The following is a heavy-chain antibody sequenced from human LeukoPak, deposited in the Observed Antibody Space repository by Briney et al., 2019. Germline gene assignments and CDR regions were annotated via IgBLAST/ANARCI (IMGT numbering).Heavy chain of an antibody. CDR1: GFTFSDYY. CDR2: ISSSGSTI. D-gene: IGHD3-9*01. CDR3: ARALYDIPTVFDY. V-gene: IGHV3-11*04. J-gene: IGHJ4*02. Sequence: GGSLRLSCAASGFTFSDYYMSWIRQAPGKGLEWVSYISSSGSTIYYADSVKGRFTISRDNAKNSLYLQMNSLRAEDTAVYYCARALYDIPTVFDYWGQGTLVTVSS.